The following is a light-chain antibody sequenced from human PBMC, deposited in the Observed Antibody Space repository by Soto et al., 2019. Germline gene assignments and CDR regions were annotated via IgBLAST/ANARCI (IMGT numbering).Light chain of an antibody. CDR3: QQLNSYPRT. Sequence: IQWTQSPSSLSASVGDRVTITCRASQGISSYLAWYQQKPGKAPKLLIYAASTLQSGVPSRFSGSGSGRDFTLTISSLQPEDFATYYCQQLNSYPRTFGQGTKVDIK. CDR2: AAS. CDR1: QGISSY. J-gene: IGKJ1*01. V-gene: IGKV1-9*01.